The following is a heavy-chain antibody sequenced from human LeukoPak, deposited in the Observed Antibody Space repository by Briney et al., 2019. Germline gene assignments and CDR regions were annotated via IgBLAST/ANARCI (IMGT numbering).Heavy chain of an antibody. D-gene: IGHD1-26*01. Sequence: GGSLRLSCVASGFTFSKYAMSWVRQAPGQGLEWVSGISATGENTFYADSVRGRFTVSRDNSKNTVYLQINSLGAEDTAVYYCTRANSATIPGVDPWGQGTLVIVSS. CDR2: ISATGENT. CDR1: GFTFSKYA. CDR3: TRANSATIPGVDP. J-gene: IGHJ5*02. V-gene: IGHV3-23*01.